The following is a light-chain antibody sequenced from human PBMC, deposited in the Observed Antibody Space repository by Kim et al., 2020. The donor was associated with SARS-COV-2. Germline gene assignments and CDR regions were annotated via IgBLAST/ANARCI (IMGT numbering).Light chain of an antibody. Sequence: SSELTQDPAVSVALGQTVSITCQGDSLRRYYATWYQQKPGQAPILVIYGKNNRPSGIPDRVSASSSGDTASLTITGAQADDEADYYCHSRDSSGKVVFGG. CDR2: GKN. CDR1: SLRRYY. J-gene: IGLJ2*01. CDR3: HSRDSSGKVV. V-gene: IGLV3-19*01.